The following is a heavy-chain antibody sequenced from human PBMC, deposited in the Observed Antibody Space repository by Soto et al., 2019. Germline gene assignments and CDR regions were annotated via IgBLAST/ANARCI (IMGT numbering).Heavy chain of an antibody. CDR2: ISYDGSNK. J-gene: IGHJ2*01. D-gene: IGHD4-4*01. CDR3: ARPLWRDDYNWGYFDL. V-gene: IGHV3-30-3*01. CDR1: GFTFSSYA. Sequence: QVQLVESGGGVVQPGRSLRLSCAASGFTFSSYAMHWVRQAPGKGLEWVAVISYDGSNKYYADSVKGRITISRDNSKNTLYLQMNSLRTEVTAVYYCARPLWRDDYNWGYFDLWGRGTLVTVSS.